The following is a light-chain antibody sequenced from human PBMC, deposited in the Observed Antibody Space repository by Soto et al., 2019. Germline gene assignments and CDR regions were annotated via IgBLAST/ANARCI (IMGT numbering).Light chain of an antibody. J-gene: IGKJ3*01. CDR1: QNIGSTY. CDR2: GAS. CDR3: QHYNDFLLI. Sequence: EIVLTQSPGTLSLSPGERATLSCRASQNIGSTYLAWYQQKLGQAPRLLIYGASSRAPGIPDRFSGSGSGTDFTLSISRLEPEDFATYYCQHYNDFLLIFGPGTTVDIK. V-gene: IGKV3-20*01.